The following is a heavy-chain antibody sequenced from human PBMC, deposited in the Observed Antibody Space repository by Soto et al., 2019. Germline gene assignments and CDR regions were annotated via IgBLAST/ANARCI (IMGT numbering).Heavy chain of an antibody. V-gene: IGHV3-33*01. CDR1: GFTFSSYG. D-gene: IGHD5-12*01. J-gene: IGHJ4*02. CDR2: IWYDGSNK. Sequence: GGSLRLSCAASGFTFSSYGMHWVRQAPGKGLEWVAVIWYDGSNKYYADSVKGRFTISRDNSKNTLYLQMNSLRAEDTAVYYCARDPVATIVNYYFDYWGQGTLVTVSS. CDR3: ARDPVATIVNYYFDY.